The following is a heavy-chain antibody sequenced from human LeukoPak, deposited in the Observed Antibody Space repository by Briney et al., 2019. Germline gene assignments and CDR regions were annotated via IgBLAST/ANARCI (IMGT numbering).Heavy chain of an antibody. CDR3: TTASRGSLFYYYYGMDA. D-gene: IGHD5-12*01. Sequence: GGSLRLSCAASGFTFSNAWMSWVRQAPGKGVEWVGRIKSKTDGGATEYAAPVKGRLTISRDDSKNTLFLQMNSLKTEDSAVYYCTTASRGSLFYYYYGMDAWGQGTTVTVSS. V-gene: IGHV3-15*01. CDR2: IKSKTDGGAT. J-gene: IGHJ6*02. CDR1: GFTFSNAW.